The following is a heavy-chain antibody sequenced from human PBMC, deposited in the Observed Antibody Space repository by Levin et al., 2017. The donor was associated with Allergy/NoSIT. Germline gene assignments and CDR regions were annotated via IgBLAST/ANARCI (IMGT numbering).Heavy chain of an antibody. V-gene: IGHV4-59*01. CDR1: GGSISSYY. CDR2: IYYSGST. CDR3: ARGVLLWFGALGYFDL. D-gene: IGHD3-10*01. J-gene: IGHJ2*01. Sequence: KSSETLSLTCTVSGGSISSYYWSWIRQPPGKGLEWIGYIYYSGSTNYNPSLKSRVTISVDTSKNQFSLKLSSVTAADTAVYYGARGVLLWFGALGYFDLWGRGTLVTVSS.